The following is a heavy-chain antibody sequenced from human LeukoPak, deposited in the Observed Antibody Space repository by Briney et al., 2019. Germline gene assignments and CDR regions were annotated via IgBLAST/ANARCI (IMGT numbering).Heavy chain of an antibody. CDR3: ARDFTYYDFWSGYHKAELFDY. J-gene: IGHJ4*02. CDR1: GFIFSRYW. D-gene: IGHD3-3*01. Sequence: PGGSLRLSCAASGFIFSRYWMSWVRQAPGKGLEWVANIKQDGSQKSYVDSVTGRFTISRDNSKNSLYLQMNSLRAEDTAVYYCARDFTYYDFWSGYHKAELFDYWGQGTLVTVSS. CDR2: IKQDGSQK. V-gene: IGHV3-7*01.